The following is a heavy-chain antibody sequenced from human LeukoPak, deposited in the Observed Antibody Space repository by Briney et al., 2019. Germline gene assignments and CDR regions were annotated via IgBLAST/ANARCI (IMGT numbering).Heavy chain of an antibody. D-gene: IGHD6-13*01. J-gene: IGHJ5*02. CDR1: GGSFSGYY. Sequence: SETLSLTCAVYGGSFSGYYWSWIRQPPGKGLEWIGEINHGGSTNYNPSLKSRVTISVDTSKNQFSLKLSSVTAADTAVYYCARHLRGSAGTWVLLFDPWGQGTLVTVSS. CDR2: INHGGST. V-gene: IGHV4-34*01. CDR3: ARHLRGSAGTWVLLFDP.